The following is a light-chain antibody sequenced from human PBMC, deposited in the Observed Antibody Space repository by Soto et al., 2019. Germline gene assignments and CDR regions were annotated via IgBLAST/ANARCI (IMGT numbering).Light chain of an antibody. V-gene: IGKV1-5*01. Sequence: DIQMTQSPSTLSASVGDRVTITCRASQTLRTWLAWYQQKPGKAPKLLIYDVSILQSGVPSRFSGSGSGTEFTLTISSLQPDDFATYCCQQYNGYPLTFGGGTKVEFK. CDR3: QQYNGYPLT. CDR2: DVS. CDR1: QTLRTW. J-gene: IGKJ4*01.